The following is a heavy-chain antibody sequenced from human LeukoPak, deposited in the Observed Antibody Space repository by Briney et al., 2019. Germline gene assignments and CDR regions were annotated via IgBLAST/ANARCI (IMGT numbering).Heavy chain of an antibody. V-gene: IGHV4-30-4*08. CDR1: GGSISSGDYY. Sequence: PSQTLSLTCTVSGGSISSGDYYWSWIRQPPGKGLEWIGYIYYSGSTYYNPSLKSRVTISVDTSKNQFSLKLSSVTAADTAVYYCARGFGVVLTGLASTFDPWGQGTLVTVSS. J-gene: IGHJ5*02. CDR2: IYYSGST. D-gene: IGHD3-3*01. CDR3: ARGFGVVLTGLASTFDP.